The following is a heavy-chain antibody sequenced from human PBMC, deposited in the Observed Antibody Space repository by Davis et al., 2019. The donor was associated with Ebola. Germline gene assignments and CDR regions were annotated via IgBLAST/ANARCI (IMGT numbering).Heavy chain of an antibody. CDR1: EFTFSRYE. CDR3: AREAPFCGGDCLDY. V-gene: IGHV3-48*03. J-gene: IGHJ4*02. Sequence: PGGSLRLSCAASEFTFSRYEMNWVRQAPGKGLEWVSYIDSSASTTYYADSVKGRFTIYRDNAKNSLFLQMNSLGAEDTAVYYCAREAPFCGGDCLDYWGQGTLVTVSS. D-gene: IGHD2-21*01. CDR2: IDSSASTT.